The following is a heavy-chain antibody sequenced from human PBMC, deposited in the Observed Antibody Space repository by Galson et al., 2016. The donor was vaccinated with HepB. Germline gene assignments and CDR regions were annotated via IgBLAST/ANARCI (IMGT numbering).Heavy chain of an antibody. CDR1: GFTFNKYY. J-gene: IGHJ4*02. CDR3: ARQYWGGPSDY. D-gene: IGHD2/OR15-2a*01. CDR2: ISVSSSYI. V-gene: IGHV3-21*04. Sequence: SLRLSCAASGFTFNKYYMNWVRQAPGKALQWVSSISVSSSYIYYADSVKGRFTISRDNAKNSLYLQMNTLRAADTALYYRARQYWGGPSDYWGQGILVTVSS.